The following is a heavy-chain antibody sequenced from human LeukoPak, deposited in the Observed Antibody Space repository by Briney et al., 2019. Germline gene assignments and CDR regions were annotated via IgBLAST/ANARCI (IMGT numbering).Heavy chain of an antibody. J-gene: IGHJ5*02. D-gene: IGHD3-3*01. CDR3: ARHSNFGVVIMDNWFDP. V-gene: IGHV4-59*08. CDR2: ISHSGNT. Sequence: SETLSLTCGVSGGSISSYYWNRIPEPPGQKREWSGGISHSGNTTYNTSLENRVTISIDTSRNQFSLKLRSVTAADTAVYYCARHSNFGVVIMDNWFDPWGQGTLVTASS. CDR1: GGSISSYY.